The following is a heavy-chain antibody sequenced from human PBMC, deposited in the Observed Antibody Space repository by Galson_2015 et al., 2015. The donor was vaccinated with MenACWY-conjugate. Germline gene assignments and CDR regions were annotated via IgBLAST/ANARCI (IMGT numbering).Heavy chain of an antibody. J-gene: IGHJ4*02. V-gene: IGHV3-23*01. Sequence: SLRLSCAASGFTFSDYAMSWVRQAPGKGLEWVSTISGSAGSTYYADSVKGRFTISRDNSQNTLYMQLNSLRVEDTAVYYCAKDFTGQWTDKAFDYWGQGTRVTVSS. CDR3: AKDFTGQWTDKAFDY. CDR2: ISGSAGST. CDR1: GFTFSDYA. D-gene: IGHD6-19*01.